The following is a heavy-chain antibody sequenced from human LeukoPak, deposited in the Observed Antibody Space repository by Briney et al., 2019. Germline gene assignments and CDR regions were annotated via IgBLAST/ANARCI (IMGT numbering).Heavy chain of an antibody. V-gene: IGHV4-59*01. CDR3: AREPRVRYGSGSSNWFDP. CDR1: GGSISSYY. Sequence: SETLSLTCTVSGGSISSYYWSWIRQPPGKGLEWIGYIYYSGSTNYNPSLKSRVTISVDTSKNQFSLKLSSVTAADTAVYYCAREPRVRYGSGSSNWFDPWGQGTLVTVSS. J-gene: IGHJ5*02. D-gene: IGHD3-10*01. CDR2: IYYSGST.